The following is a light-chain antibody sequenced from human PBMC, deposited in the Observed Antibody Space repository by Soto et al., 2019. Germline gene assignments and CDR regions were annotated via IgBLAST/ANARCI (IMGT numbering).Light chain of an antibody. CDR1: QSISSW. CDR2: RAS. V-gene: IGKV1-5*03. Sequence: DIQMTQSPSTLSASVGDRVTITCRASQSISSWLAWYQQKAGTAPKLLIYRASSLESGVPSRFNGSGSGTEFTLTITSLQPDDFATYYCQQYNSWTFGQGTKVEIK. J-gene: IGKJ1*01. CDR3: QQYNSWT.